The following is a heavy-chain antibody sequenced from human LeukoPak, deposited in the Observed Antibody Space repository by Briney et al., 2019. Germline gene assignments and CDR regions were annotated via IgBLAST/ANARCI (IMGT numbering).Heavy chain of an antibody. CDR2: IYYSGST. CDR1: GGSISSYY. D-gene: IGHD3-3*02. CDR3: ARRYIFGVVFDI. V-gene: IGHV4-59*08. J-gene: IGHJ3*02. Sequence: PSETLSLTCTVSGGSISSYYWSWIRQPPGKGLEWIGYIYYSGSTNYNPSLKSRVTISVDTSKNQFSLKLSSVTAADTAVYYCARRYIFGVVFDIWGQGTMVTVS.